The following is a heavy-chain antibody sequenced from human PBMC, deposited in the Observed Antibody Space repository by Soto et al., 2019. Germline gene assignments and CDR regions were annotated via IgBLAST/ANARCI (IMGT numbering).Heavy chain of an antibody. J-gene: IGHJ5*01. D-gene: IGHD2-8*01. V-gene: IGHV6-1*01. CDR1: GGSVSSNSST. CDR3: ARLIGNSWLDS. CDR2: TYYRSKWYN. Sequence: SQTLSLSCPISGGSVSSNSSTWAWIRHSPSSGLDWLGRTYYRSKWYNDYAVSVKSRITINPDTSNNQLSLQLNSVTPDDTAVYYCARLIGNSWLDSWGQGTLVTVSS.